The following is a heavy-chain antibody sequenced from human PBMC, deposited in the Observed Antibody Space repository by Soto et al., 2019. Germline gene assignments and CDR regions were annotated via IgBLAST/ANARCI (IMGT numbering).Heavy chain of an antibody. J-gene: IGHJ4*02. D-gene: IGHD6-19*01. CDR3: ARCGFGGAVAGTNGDY. V-gene: IGHV3-74*01. CDR2: INSDGSST. Sequence: EVQLVESGGGLVQPGGSLRLSCAASGFTFSSYWMHWVRQAPGKGLVWVSRINSDGSSTSYADCVKGRFTMSRDNAKSTLYLQMNSLRAEDTAVYYCARCGFGGAVAGTNGDYWGQGTLVTVSS. CDR1: GFTFSSYW.